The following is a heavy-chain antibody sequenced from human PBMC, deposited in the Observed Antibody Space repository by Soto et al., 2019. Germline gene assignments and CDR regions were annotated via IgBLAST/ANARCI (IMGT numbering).Heavy chain of an antibody. CDR2: ISWNSGSI. CDR1: GFTFDDYA. CDR3: AKDSVNMLYSNWFDP. Sequence: GGSLRLSCAASGFTFDDYAMHWVRQAPGKGLEWVSGISWNSGSIGYADSVKGRFTISRDNAKNSLYLQMNSLRAEDTALYYCAKDSVNMLYSNWFDPWGQGTLVTVSS. D-gene: IGHD2-8*01. J-gene: IGHJ5*02. V-gene: IGHV3-9*01.